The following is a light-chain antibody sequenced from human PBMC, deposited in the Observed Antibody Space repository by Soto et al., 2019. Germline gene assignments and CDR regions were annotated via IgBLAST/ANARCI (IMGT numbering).Light chain of an antibody. J-gene: IGKJ1*01. CDR3: QQYGSSRT. V-gene: IGKV3-20*01. CDR2: GAS. Sequence: EIVLTQSPGTLSLSPGERATLSCRASQSVSSSYLAWYQQKPGLAPRLLIYGASSRANGIPDRFSGSGSGTDFTLTISRLEPEDFAVYYCQQYGSSRTFGQGTKVEI. CDR1: QSVSSSY.